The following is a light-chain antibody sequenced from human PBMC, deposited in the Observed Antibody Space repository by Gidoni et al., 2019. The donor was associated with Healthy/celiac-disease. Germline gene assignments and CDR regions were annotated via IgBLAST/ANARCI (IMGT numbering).Light chain of an antibody. CDR3: QQYNNWPLT. V-gene: IGKV3-15*01. Sequence: EIVMTQSPATLSVSPGERDTLSCRASQSVSSNLAWYQQKPGQAPRLLIYGASTRATGIPARFSGSGSGTEFTLTISSLQSEDFAVYYCQQYNNWPLTFXGXTKVEIK. J-gene: IGKJ4*01. CDR1: QSVSSN. CDR2: GAS.